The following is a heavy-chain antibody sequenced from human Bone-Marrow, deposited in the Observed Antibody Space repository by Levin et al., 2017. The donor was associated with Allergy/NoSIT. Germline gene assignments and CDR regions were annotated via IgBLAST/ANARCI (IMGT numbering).Heavy chain of an antibody. CDR3: ARDGRKSSVGWFDP. CDR2: ISSRGTTQ. D-gene: IGHD1-26*01. Sequence: NAGGSLRLSCAVSGFSFSDYYMAWIRQAPGKGLEWISYISSRGTTQYYADSVRGRFAISRDNAQNSLYLEMHNLGADDSAVYYCARDGRKSSVGWFDPWGQGTLVNVSS. V-gene: IGHV3-11*01. CDR1: GFSFSDYY. J-gene: IGHJ5*02.